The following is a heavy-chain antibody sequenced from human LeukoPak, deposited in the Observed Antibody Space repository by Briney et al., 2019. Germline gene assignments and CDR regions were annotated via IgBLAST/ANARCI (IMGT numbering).Heavy chain of an antibody. J-gene: IGHJ5*02. Sequence: PGGSLRLSCAASGFTFSSYGMSWVRQAPGKGLEWVSNISGSGSGGGTYYADSVKGRFTISRDNAKNSLYLQMNSLRAEDTAVYYCARDNLSGSWYVHNWFDPWGQGTLVTVSS. CDR2: ISGSGSGGGT. CDR3: ARDNLSGSWYVHNWFDP. CDR1: GFTFSSYG. D-gene: IGHD6-13*01. V-gene: IGHV3-23*01.